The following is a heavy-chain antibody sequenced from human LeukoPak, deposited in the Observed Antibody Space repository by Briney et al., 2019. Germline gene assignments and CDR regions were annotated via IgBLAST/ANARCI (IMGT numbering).Heavy chain of an antibody. D-gene: IGHD5-24*01. V-gene: IGHV1-69*05. J-gene: IGHJ6*03. CDR3: ARGRAARWLQYDYYYYYMDV. CDR2: IIPIFGTA. Sequence: SVKVSCKASGGTFSSYAISWVRQAPGQGLEWMGGIIPIFGTANYAQKFQGRVTITTDESTSTAYMELSSLRSEDTAVYYCARGRAARWLQYDYYYYYMDVWGKGTTVTVSS. CDR1: GGTFSSYA.